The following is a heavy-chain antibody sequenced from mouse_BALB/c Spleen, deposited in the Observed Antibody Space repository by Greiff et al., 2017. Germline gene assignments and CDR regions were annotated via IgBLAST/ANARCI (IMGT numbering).Heavy chain of an antibody. CDR2: INPYNGDT. Sequence: VQLQQSGPELVKPGASVKISCKASGYSFTGYFMNWVMQSHGKSLEWIGRINPYNGDTFYNQKFKGKATLTVDKSSSTAHMELRSLASEDSAVYYCARYRGYFDYWGQGTTLTVSS. J-gene: IGHJ2*01. V-gene: IGHV1-20*02. CDR3: ARYRGYFDY. CDR1: GYSFTGYF.